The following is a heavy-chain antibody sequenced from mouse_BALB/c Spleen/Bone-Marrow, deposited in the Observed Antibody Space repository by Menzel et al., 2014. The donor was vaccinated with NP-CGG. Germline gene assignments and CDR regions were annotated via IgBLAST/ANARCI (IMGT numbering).Heavy chain of an antibody. V-gene: IGHV1-53*01. Sequence: VHLAESATVLVKPGASVKLSCKASGYTFTSYYMFWVKQRPGQGLEWIGEINPSNGGTVFNEKFKSKVTLTVDKSSSTAYIQLSGLTSEDSAVYYCIRSAGTGFAYWGQGTLVNVS. CDR2: INPSNGGT. D-gene: IGHD3-3*01. CDR1: GYTFTSYY. J-gene: IGHJ3*01. CDR3: IRSAGTGFAY.